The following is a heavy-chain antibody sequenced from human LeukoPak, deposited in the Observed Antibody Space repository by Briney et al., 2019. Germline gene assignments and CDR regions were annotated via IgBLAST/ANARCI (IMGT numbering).Heavy chain of an antibody. D-gene: IGHD2-15*01. CDR1: GGSISSYY. CDR2: IYYSGST. V-gene: IGHV4-59*01. CDR3: ARVGNGGSCFDY. J-gene: IGHJ4*02. Sequence: SETLSLTCTVSGGSISSYYWSWIRQPPGKGLEWIGYIYYSGSTNYNPSLKSRVTISVDTSKNQFSLKLSSVTAADTAVYYCARVGNGGSCFDYWGQGTLVTVSS.